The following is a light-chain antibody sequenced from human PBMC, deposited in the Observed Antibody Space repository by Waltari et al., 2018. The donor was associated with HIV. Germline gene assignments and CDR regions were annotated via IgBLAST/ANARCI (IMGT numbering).Light chain of an antibody. CDR1: NIGSKG. CDR3: QVWHISTDHWV. Sequence: SYVLTQPPSVSVAPEKTASITCAAANIGSKGLHWYQQTPGKAPILVIYYDSDRPSGIPERFSGSNSGNTATLTISRVEAGDEADYYCQVWHISTDHWVFGAGTKLTVV. J-gene: IGLJ3*02. V-gene: IGLV3-21*04. CDR2: YDS.